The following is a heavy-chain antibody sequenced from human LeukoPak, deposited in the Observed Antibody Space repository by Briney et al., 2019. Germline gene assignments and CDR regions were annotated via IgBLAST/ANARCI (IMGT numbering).Heavy chain of an antibody. CDR3: ARAWATDYFDY. Sequence: ESLSLTCTQPGXSTSSDYERCISQPPGKGVECIGYMYYSGTINYNPSLKSRVTISVDTSKNQFSLKLSSVTAADTAMYYCARAWATDYFDYWGQGTLVTVSS. CDR2: MYYSGTI. V-gene: IGHV4-59*01. CDR1: GXSTSSDY. J-gene: IGHJ4*02.